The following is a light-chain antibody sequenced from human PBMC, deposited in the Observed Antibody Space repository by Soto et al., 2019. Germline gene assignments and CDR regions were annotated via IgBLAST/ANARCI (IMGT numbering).Light chain of an antibody. CDR2: EVT. Sequence: QSAPTQPASVSGSPGQSITISCTGTSSDVGGYNYVSWYQQHPGKVPKLIIYEVTNRPSGISNRFSGSKSGSTASLTISGLQSEDEADYYCFSYTGRSTYVVGTGTKLTVL. CDR3: FSYTGRSTYV. J-gene: IGLJ1*01. CDR1: SSDVGGYNY. V-gene: IGLV2-14*03.